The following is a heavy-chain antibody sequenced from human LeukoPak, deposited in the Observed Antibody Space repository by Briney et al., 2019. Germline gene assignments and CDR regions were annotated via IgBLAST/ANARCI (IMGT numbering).Heavy chain of an antibody. CDR3: TTDYYDSSGYYVFGY. J-gene: IGHJ4*02. V-gene: IGHV3-15*01. Sequence: PGGSLRLSCAASGFTFSNAWMSWVRQAPGKGLEWVGRIKSKTDGGTTDYAAPVKGRFTISRDDSKNTLYLQMNSLKTEDTAVYYCTTDYYDSSGYYVFGYWGQGTLVTVSS. CDR1: GFTFSNAW. D-gene: IGHD3-22*01. CDR2: IKSKTDGGTT.